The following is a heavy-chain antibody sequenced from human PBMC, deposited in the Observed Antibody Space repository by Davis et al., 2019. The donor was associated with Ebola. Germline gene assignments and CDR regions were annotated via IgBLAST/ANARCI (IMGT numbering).Heavy chain of an antibody. D-gene: IGHD6-19*01. CDR3: AREGYSSAWPSFFDY. J-gene: IGHJ4*02. CDR2: IYYSGST. V-gene: IGHV4-59*01. CDR1: GGSISSYY. Sequence: MPGGSLRLSCTVSGGSISSYYWRWIRQPPGKGLEWIGYIYYSGSTIYNPSLKSRVTISVDTSKKQFSLKLSSVTAADTAVYYCAREGYSSAWPSFFDYWGQGTLVTVSS.